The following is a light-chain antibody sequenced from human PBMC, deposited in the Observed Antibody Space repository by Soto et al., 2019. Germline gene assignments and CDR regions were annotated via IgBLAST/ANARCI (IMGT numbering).Light chain of an antibody. V-gene: IGKV1-5*03. J-gene: IGKJ1*01. CDR3: QHYNSYSEA. Sequence: DIQMTQPPSSLSASVGDRVTITFRSSQAIHSYLNWYQQKPGRAPKLLIYKASTLKSGVPSRFSGSGSGTEFTLTISSLQPDDFATYCCQHYNSYSEAFGQRTKV. CDR1: QAIHSY. CDR2: KAS.